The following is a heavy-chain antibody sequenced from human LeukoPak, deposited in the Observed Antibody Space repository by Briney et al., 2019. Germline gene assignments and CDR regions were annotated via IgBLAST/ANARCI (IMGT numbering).Heavy chain of an antibody. CDR2: IEQDGSEE. V-gene: IGHV3-7*01. J-gene: IGHJ4*02. CDR3: ARHLDLDS. Sequence: GGSLRLSCTASGFTFSGYWMSWVRQAPGKGLEWVANIEQDGSEEYYVDSVKGRFTISRDNTKNSLYLQMNSLRAEDTAIYYCARHLDLDSWGQGTLVTVSS. CDR1: GFTFSGYW.